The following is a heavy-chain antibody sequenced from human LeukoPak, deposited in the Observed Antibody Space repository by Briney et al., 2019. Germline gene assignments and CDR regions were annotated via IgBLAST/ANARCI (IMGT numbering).Heavy chain of an antibody. D-gene: IGHD6-19*01. V-gene: IGHV3-48*01. CDR2: ISSSSSTI. J-gene: IGHJ4*02. CDR1: GFTFSSYS. Sequence: GGSLRLSCAASGFTFSSYSMNWVRQAPGKGLEWVSYISSSSSTIYYADSGKGRFTISRDNSKNTLYLQMNSLRSEDTAVYYCANSWLVRDYFDSWGQGTLVTVSS. CDR3: ANSWLVRDYFDS.